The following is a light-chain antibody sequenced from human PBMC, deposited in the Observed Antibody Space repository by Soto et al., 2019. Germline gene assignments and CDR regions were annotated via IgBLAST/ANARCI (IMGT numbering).Light chain of an antibody. J-gene: IGKJ1*01. Sequence: EIVLTQSPGTRSLSPGDRATLSCRASQTVSSSYLAWYEQKPGQAPRLLIYGASSRATGIPDRFSGSGSGTDFTLTISTLEPEDVAVYYCQQYGSSPWTFGQGTKVDIK. CDR1: QTVSSSY. CDR3: QQYGSSPWT. CDR2: GAS. V-gene: IGKV3-20*01.